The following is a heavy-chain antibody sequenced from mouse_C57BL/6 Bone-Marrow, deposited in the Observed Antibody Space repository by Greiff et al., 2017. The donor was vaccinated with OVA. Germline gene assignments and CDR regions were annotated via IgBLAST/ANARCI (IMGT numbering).Heavy chain of an antibody. CDR1: GFTFTSYW. J-gene: IGHJ1*03. CDR3: ARPLTGTGWYFDV. D-gene: IGHD4-1*01. Sequence: QVQLKQPGAELVKPGASVKLSCKASGFTFTSYWMHWVKQRPGRGLEWIGRIDPYSGGTKYNEKFKSKATLTVDKPSSTAYMQLSSLTSEDSAVYYCARPLTGTGWYFDVWGTGTTVTVSS. V-gene: IGHV1-72*01. CDR2: IDPYSGGT.